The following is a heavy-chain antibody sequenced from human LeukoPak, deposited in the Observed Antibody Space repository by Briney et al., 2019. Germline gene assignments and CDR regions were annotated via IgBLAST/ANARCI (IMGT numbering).Heavy chain of an antibody. CDR1: GLTFDDYA. Sequence: PGGSLRLSCAASGLTFDDYAMHWVRQAPGKGLEWVSGISWNSGSIGYADPVKGRFTISRDNAKNSLYLQMNSLRAEDTALYYCAKDLYSSTQYYFDYWGQGTLVTVSS. D-gene: IGHD6-13*01. J-gene: IGHJ4*02. CDR3: AKDLYSSTQYYFDY. V-gene: IGHV3-9*01. CDR2: ISWNSGSI.